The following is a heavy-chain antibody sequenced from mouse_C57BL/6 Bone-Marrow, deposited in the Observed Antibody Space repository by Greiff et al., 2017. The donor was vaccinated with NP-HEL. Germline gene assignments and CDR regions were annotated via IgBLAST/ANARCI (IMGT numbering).Heavy chain of an antibody. J-gene: IGHJ2*01. CDR2: IYPNSGST. D-gene: IGHD3-3*01. V-gene: IGHV1-64*01. CDR3: ARLGTDD. CDR1: GYTFTSYW. Sequence: QVHVKQPGAELVKPGASVKLSCKASGYTFTSYWMHWVKQRPGQGLEWIGMIYPNSGSTNYNEKFKSKATLTVDKSSSTAYMQLSSLTAEDSAVYYGARLGTDDWGQGTTLTVSS.